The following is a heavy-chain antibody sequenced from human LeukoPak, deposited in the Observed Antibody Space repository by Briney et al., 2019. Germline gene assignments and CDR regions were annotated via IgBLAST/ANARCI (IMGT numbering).Heavy chain of an antibody. CDR3: ARDYPGITIFGVVTADDAFDI. Sequence: GGSLRLSCAASGFTFSSYSMNWVRQAPGKGLEWVSSISSSSSYIYYADSVKGRFTISRDNAKNSLYLQMNSLRAEDTAVYYCARDYPGITIFGVVTADDAFDIWGQGTMVTVSS. D-gene: IGHD3-3*01. CDR2: ISSSSSYI. J-gene: IGHJ3*02. CDR1: GFTFSSYS. V-gene: IGHV3-21*01.